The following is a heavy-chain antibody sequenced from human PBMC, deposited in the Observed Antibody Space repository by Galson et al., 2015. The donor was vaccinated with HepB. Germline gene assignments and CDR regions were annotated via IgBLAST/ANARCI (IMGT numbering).Heavy chain of an antibody. D-gene: IGHD6-19*01. CDR2: INHDGTST. CDR3: ARVETYITGWPFR. Sequence: SLRLSCAASGFTFSDYWMHWVRQAPGKGLAWVSRINHDGTSTVYADSVKGRFTISRDNAKNTLYLQMNSLRAEDTAVYYCARVETYITGWPFRWGQGTLVTVSS. CDR1: GFTFSDYW. J-gene: IGHJ4*02. V-gene: IGHV3-74*01.